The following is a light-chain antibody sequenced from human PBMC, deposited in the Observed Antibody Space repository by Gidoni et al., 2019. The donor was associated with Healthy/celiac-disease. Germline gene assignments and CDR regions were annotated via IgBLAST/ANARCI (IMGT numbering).Light chain of an antibody. CDR3: QQSYSTPGLA. J-gene: IGKJ2*01. Sequence: DIQMTQSPSSLSASVGDRVTITCRPSQSISSYLNWYQQKPGKAPNLLIYAASSLQSGVPSRFSGSGSGTDFTLTISSLQPEDFATYYCQQSYSTPGLAFGQGTKLEIK. CDR2: AAS. CDR1: QSISSY. V-gene: IGKV1-39*01.